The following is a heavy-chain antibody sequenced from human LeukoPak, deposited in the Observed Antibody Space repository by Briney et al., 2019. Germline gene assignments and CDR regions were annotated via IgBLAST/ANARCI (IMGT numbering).Heavy chain of an antibody. D-gene: IGHD6-13*01. J-gene: IGHJ6*03. Sequence: GGSLRLSCAASGFTVSSNYMSWVRQAPGKGLEWVSVIYSGGSTYYADSVKGRFTISRDNSKNTLYLQMNSLRAEDTAVYYCARDSSGSSWYSGYYYYMDVWGKGTTVTVSS. V-gene: IGHV3-66*01. CDR2: IYSGGST. CDR3: ARDSSGSSWYSGYYYYMDV. CDR1: GFTVSSNY.